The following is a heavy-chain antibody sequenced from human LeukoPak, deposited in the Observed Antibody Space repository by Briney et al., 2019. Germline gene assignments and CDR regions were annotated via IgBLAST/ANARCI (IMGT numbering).Heavy chain of an antibody. CDR1: GYTFTSYD. J-gene: IGHJ3*02. V-gene: IGHV1-8*01. CDR3: ARERIVLMVYAIHDAFDI. Sequence: ASVKVSCKASGYTFTSYDINWVRQATGQGLEWMGWMNPNSGNTGYAQKFQGRVTMTRDMSTSTVYMELSSLRSEDTAVYYCARERIVLMVYAIHDAFDIWGQGTMVTVSS. CDR2: MNPNSGNT. D-gene: IGHD2-8*01.